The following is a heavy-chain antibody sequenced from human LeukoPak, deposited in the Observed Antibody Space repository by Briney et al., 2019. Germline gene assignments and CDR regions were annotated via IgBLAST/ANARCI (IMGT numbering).Heavy chain of an antibody. CDR1: GFIFSGDF. CDR2: IYSDGST. Sequence: GGSLRLSCAASGFIFSGDFMSWVRQAPGKGLEWVSVIYSDGSTYYADSVKGRFTISRDNSKNTLGLQMTGLRAEDTAVYYCARERGRGRDSPWFDYWGQGTLVTVSS. V-gene: IGHV3-53*01. CDR3: ARERGRGRDSPWFDY. D-gene: IGHD1-26*01. J-gene: IGHJ4*02.